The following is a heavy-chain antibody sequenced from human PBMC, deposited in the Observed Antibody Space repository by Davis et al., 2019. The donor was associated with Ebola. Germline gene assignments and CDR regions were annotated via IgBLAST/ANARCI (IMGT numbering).Heavy chain of an antibody. J-gene: IGHJ4*01. D-gene: IGHD3-10*01. CDR1: GGSITTDNY. V-gene: IGHV4-4*02. CDR2: IYNSGYT. Sequence: PSETLSLTCSVSGGSITTDNYWTWIRLPPGKGLEWIGHIYNSGYTFYSPSLKSRVTMAVDKSKNQFSLKVNSVTAADTAVYYCARGQRFGSGLYFDSWGRGTLVSVSS. CDR3: ARGQRFGSGLYFDS.